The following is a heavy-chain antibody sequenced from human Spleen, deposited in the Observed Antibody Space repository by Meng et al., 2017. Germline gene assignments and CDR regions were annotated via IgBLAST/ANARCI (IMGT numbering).Heavy chain of an antibody. D-gene: IGHD4-17*01. CDR3: ASYGDYGLDG. CDR1: GFSFRSDW. CDR2: IKQDGSEK. Sequence: GALKISCAASGFSFRSDWMTWVRQAPGKGLEWVAIIKQDGSEKYYVDSVKGRFTISRDNAKNSLYLQMNSLRAEDTAVYYCASYGDYGLDGWGQGTTVTVSS. J-gene: IGHJ6*02. V-gene: IGHV3-7*01.